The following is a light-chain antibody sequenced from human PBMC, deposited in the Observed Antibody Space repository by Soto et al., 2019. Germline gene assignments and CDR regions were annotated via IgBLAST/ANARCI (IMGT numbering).Light chain of an antibody. CDR1: SSNIGSNY. V-gene: IGLV1-47*01. CDR2: RNN. Sequence: QAVVTQPPSASGTPGQRVPISCSGSSSNIGSNYVYWYQQLPGTAPKLLIYRNNQRPSGVPDRFSGSKSGTSASLAISGLRSEDEADYYCAAWDDSLSGPLFGGGTKLTVL. CDR3: AAWDDSLSGPL. J-gene: IGLJ2*01.